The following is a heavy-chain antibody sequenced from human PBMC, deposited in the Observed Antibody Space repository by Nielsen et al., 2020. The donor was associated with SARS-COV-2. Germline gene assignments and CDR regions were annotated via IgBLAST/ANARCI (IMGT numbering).Heavy chain of an antibody. CDR2: TSYDGGIK. V-gene: IGHV3-30*03. Sequence: GESLKISCAASGFTFNTYGMHWVRQAPGKGLEWVAVTSYDGGIKYYADSVKGRFTISRDNSKSTLYLQMNSLRPEDTALYYCALHTSYYNSDGYSFDYWGQGTLVTVSS. CDR3: ALHTSYYNSDGYSFDY. CDR1: GFTFNTYG. J-gene: IGHJ4*02. D-gene: IGHD3-22*01.